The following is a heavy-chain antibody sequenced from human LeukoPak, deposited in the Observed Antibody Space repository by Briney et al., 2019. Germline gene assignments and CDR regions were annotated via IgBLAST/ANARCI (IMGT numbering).Heavy chain of an antibody. CDR2: ISGSGGST. Sequence: PGGSLRLSCAASGFTFSSYAMSWVRQAPGKGLEWVSAISGSGGSTYYADSVKGRFTISRDNSKNTLYLQMNRLRAEDTAVYYCAKASSSSYYYGMDVWGQGTTVTVSS. D-gene: IGHD6-13*01. CDR1: GFTFSSYA. V-gene: IGHV3-23*01. CDR3: AKASSSSYYYGMDV. J-gene: IGHJ6*02.